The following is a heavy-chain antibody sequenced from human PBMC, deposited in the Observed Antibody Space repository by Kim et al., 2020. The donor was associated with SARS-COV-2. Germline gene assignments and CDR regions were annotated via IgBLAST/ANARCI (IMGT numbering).Heavy chain of an antibody. CDR3: AGDKGPLYYYYYGMDV. CDR1: GGSISSYY. V-gene: IGHV4-59*01. Sequence: SETLSHTCTVSGGSISSYYWSWIRQPPGKGLEWIGYIYYSGSTKYNPSLKSRVTISVDTSKNQFSLKLSSVTAADTAVYYYAGDKGPLYYYYYGMDVWGQGTTVTVSS. CDR2: IYYSGST. J-gene: IGHJ6*02.